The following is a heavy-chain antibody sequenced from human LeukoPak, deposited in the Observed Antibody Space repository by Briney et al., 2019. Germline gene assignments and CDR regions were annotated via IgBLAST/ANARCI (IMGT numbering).Heavy chain of an antibody. Sequence: SETLSLTCTVSGGSISSYFWSWIRQPPGKGLEWIGYVSYSGSTNYNPSLRSRVTISVDMSKNQFSLKLTSVTAADTAVYYCARVTGGYGEYYFDYWGQGTLVTVSS. CDR3: ARVTGGYGEYYFDY. CDR2: VSYSGST. CDR1: GGSISSYF. V-gene: IGHV4-59*01. D-gene: IGHD4-17*01. J-gene: IGHJ4*02.